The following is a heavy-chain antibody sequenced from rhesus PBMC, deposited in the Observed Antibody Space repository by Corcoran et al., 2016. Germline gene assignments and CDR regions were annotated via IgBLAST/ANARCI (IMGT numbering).Heavy chain of an antibody. CDR2: ISYSGST. CDR3: ARGSTVLVVVATDAFDF. D-gene: IGHD2-21*01. CDR1: GYSISSGYG. J-gene: IGHJ3*01. V-gene: IGHV4-122*02. Sequence: QLQLQESGPGLVKPSETLSLTCAVSGYSISSGYGWSWIRQPPGQGLDWIGYISYSGSTSYNPSLKSRVTISRDTSKNQFSLKLSSVTAADTAVYYCARGSTVLVVVATDAFDFWGQGLRVTVSS.